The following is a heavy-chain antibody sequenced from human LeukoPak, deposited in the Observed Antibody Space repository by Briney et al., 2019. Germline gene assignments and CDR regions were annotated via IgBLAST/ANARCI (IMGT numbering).Heavy chain of an antibody. J-gene: IGHJ3*02. Sequence: SETLSFTCAVYGGSFSGYYWSWIRQPPGKGLEWIGEINHSGSTNYNPSLKSRVTISVDTSKNQFSLKLSSVTAADTAVYYCARMGSYSSSWCDIWGQGTMVTVSS. CDR3: ARMGSYSSSWCDI. CDR1: GGSFSGYY. V-gene: IGHV4-34*01. D-gene: IGHD6-13*01. CDR2: INHSGST.